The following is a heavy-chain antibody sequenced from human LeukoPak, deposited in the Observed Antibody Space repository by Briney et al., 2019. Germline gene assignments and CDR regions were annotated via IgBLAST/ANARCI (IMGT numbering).Heavy chain of an antibody. V-gene: IGHV1-3*01. D-gene: IGHD6-6*01. CDR2: INAGNGNT. CDR3: ASTAKGQLVHIDY. Sequence: ASVKVSCKASGYTFTSYAMHWVRQAPGQRLEWMGWINAGNGNTKYSQKLQGRVTMTTDTSTSTAYMELRSPSSDDTSVYYCASTAKGQLVHIDYWGKGTLVTVSS. CDR1: GYTFTSYA. J-gene: IGHJ4*02.